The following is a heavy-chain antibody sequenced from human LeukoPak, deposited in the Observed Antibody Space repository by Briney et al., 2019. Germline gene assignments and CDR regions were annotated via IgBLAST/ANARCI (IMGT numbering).Heavy chain of an antibody. CDR1: GYTFTSYD. V-gene: IGHV1-8*01. J-gene: IGHJ4*02. CDR2: MNPNSGNT. D-gene: IGHD5-18*01. CDR3: ARGGRYSYGTQFDY. Sequence: RASVKVSCKASGYTFTSYDINWVRQATRQGLEWMGWMNPNSGNTGYSQKFQGRVTMTRNTSISTAYMELSNLRSEDTAVYYCARGGRYSYGTQFDYWGQGTLVTVSS.